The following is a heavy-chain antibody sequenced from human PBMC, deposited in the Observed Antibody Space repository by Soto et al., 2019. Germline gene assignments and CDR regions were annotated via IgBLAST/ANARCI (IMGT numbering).Heavy chain of an antibody. J-gene: IGHJ3*02. CDR3: ARGRVGYCISTSCYGDMSAFDI. CDR2: IIPIFGTA. V-gene: IGHV1-69*12. CDR1: GGTFSSYA. Sequence: QVQLVQSGAEVKKPGSSVKVSCKASGGTFSSYAISWVRQAPGQGLEWMGGIIPIFGTANYAQKFQGRVTITADESTSKAYMELRSLRSEDTAVYYCARGRVGYCISTSCYGDMSAFDIWGQGTMVTVSS. D-gene: IGHD2-2*01.